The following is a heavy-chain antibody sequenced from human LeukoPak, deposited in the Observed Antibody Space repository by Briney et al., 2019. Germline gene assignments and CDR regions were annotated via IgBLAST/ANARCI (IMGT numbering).Heavy chain of an antibody. V-gene: IGHV4-39*01. CDR1: GGSISSSSYY. CDR3: ARRSVATITPFI. Sequence: SETLSLTCTVSGGSISSSSYYWGWIRQPPGKGLEWIGSIYYSGTTYYNPSLKSRVTISVDTSKNQFSLKLSSVTAADTAVNYCARRSVATITPFIWGQGTMVTVSS. J-gene: IGHJ3*02. D-gene: IGHD5-24*01. CDR2: IYYSGTT.